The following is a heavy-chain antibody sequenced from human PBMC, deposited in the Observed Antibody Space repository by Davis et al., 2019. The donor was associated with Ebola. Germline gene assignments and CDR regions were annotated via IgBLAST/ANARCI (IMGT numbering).Heavy chain of an antibody. D-gene: IGHD4-17*01. J-gene: IGHJ4*02. Sequence: GGSLRLSCAASGFTFSSYWMNWVRQAPGKGLEWVSVISGSGGSTYYADSVKGRFTISRDNSKNTLYLQMNSLRAEDTAVYYCAAATVTTVYFDYWGQGTLVTVSS. CDR1: GFTFSSYW. V-gene: IGHV3-23*01. CDR3: AAATVTTVYFDY. CDR2: ISGSGGST.